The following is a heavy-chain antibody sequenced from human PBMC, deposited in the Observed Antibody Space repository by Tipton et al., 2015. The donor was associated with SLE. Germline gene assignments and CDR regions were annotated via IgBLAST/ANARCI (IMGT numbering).Heavy chain of an antibody. CDR3: AKDWGSGYFDY. D-gene: IGHD3-16*01. Sequence: SLRLSCAASGFTFSSYGMHWVRQAPGKGLEWVAVISYDGSNKYYADSVKGRFTISRDNSKNTLYLQMNSLRAEDTAVYYCAKDWGSGYFDYWGQGTLVTVSS. J-gene: IGHJ4*02. V-gene: IGHV3-30*18. CDR2: ISYDGSNK. CDR1: GFTFSSYG.